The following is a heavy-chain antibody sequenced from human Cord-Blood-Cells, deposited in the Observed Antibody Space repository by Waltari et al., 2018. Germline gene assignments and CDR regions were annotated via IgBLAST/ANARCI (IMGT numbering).Heavy chain of an antibody. Sequence: QVQLVQSGAEVKKPGASVKVSCKASGYTFTGYYMHWGRQAPGQGLEWMGWINPNSGGTNYAQRCQGWVTMTRDTSISTAYMELSRLRSDDTAVYYCARDRRASGWYWYFDLWGRGTLVTVSS. CDR1: GYTFTGYY. CDR3: ARDRRASGWYWYFDL. CDR2: INPNSGGT. V-gene: IGHV1-2*04. D-gene: IGHD6-19*01. J-gene: IGHJ2*01.